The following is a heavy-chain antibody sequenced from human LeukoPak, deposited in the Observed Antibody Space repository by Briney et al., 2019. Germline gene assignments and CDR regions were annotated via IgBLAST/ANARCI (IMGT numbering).Heavy chain of an antibody. CDR3: ARENIAVADAFDI. CDR1: GYTFTGYY. D-gene: IGHD6-19*01. J-gene: IGHJ3*02. V-gene: IGHV1-2*02. Sequence: ASVEVSCKASGYTFTGYYMHWVRQAPGQGREWMGWINPNSGGTNYAQKFQGRVTMTRDTSISTAYMELSRLRSDDTAVYYCARENIAVADAFDIWGQGTMVTVSS. CDR2: INPNSGGT.